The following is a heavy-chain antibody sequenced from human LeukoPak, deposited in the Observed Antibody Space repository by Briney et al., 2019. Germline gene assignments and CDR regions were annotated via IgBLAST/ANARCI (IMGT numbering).Heavy chain of an antibody. CDR3: AREYCSSSSCYGGNWFDP. CDR1: GYTFTSYG. J-gene: IGHJ5*02. Sequence: SVKVSCKASGYTFTSYGINWVRQAPGQGLEWMGRIMPIFGIINYAQKFQGRVTITTDESTSTAHMELSSLRSEDTAVYYCAREYCSSSSCYGGNWFDPWGQGTLVTVSS. V-gene: IGHV1-69*05. CDR2: IMPIFGII. D-gene: IGHD2-2*01.